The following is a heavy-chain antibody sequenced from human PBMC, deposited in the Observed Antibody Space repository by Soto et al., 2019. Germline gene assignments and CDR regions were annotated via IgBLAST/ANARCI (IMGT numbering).Heavy chain of an antibody. V-gene: IGHV3-30*18. CDR3: AKDQASGQGSFDS. J-gene: IGHJ4*02. Sequence: VKLVESGGGVVQPGGSLRLSCAASGFTFNISGMHWVRQAPDKGLDWVALISYDGSNQYYADSVKGRFTISRDNSKNTLFLQMNSLRAEDTAVYYCAKDQASGQGSFDSWGQGTLVTVSS. CDR2: ISYDGSNQ. CDR1: GFTFNISG.